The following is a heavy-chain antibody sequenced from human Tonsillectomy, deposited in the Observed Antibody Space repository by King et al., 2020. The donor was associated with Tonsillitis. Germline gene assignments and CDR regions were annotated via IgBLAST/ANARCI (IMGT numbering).Heavy chain of an antibody. V-gene: IGHV3-73*01. CDR3: TRHQVGYCSGGSCYGMDV. Sequence: QLVQSGGGLVQPGGSLKLSCAASGFTFSGSAMHWVRQASGKGLEWVGRIRSKAKSYATAYAASVKGRFTISRDDSKNTAYLQMNSLKTEDTAVYYCTRHQVGYCSGGSCYGMDVWGQGTTVTVSS. CDR2: IRSKAKSYAT. CDR1: GFTFSGSA. J-gene: IGHJ6*02. D-gene: IGHD2-15*01.